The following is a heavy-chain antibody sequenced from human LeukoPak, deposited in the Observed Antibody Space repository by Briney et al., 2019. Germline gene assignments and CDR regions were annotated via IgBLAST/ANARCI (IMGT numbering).Heavy chain of an antibody. CDR2: IYSGVPT. Sequence: SETLSLTCTTSGVSISRFYWSWVRQPPGKGLEWIGNIYSGVPTYFNPSLKSRVIISVDTSKNHFSLNLTSVTAAYTAMYYCVQSTGWPGFDYWGQGILVTVSS. J-gene: IGHJ4*02. V-gene: IGHV4-4*09. CDR3: VQSTGWPGFDY. D-gene: IGHD1-1*01. CDR1: GVSISRFY.